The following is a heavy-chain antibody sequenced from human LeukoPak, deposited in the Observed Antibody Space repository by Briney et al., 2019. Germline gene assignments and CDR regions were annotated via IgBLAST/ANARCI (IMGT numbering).Heavy chain of an antibody. Sequence: HPGGSLRLSCAASGFTFSSYTMKWVRQAPGKGLEWVSEISGSGDNTYYAESVKGRFTISRDNSKNTLFLQMNSLRAEDTAVYYCAREMTPVGGSPLIWFDPWGQGTLVTVSS. D-gene: IGHD4-17*01. CDR1: GFTFSSYT. CDR2: ISGSGDNT. CDR3: AREMTPVGGSPLIWFDP. J-gene: IGHJ5*02. V-gene: IGHV3-23*01.